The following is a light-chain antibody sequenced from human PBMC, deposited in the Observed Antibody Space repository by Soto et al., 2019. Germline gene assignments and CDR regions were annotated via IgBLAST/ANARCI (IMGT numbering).Light chain of an antibody. CDR1: SSDVGGYNY. V-gene: IGLV2-14*01. Sequence: QSVLTQPASVSGSPGQSITISCTGTSSDVGGYNYVSWYHQHPGKAPKLMIYDVSNRPSGVSNRFSGSKSGNTASLTISGLQAEDEGDYYCSSYTSSSPVVFGGGTQLTVL. CDR3: SSYTSSSPVV. CDR2: DVS. J-gene: IGLJ2*01.